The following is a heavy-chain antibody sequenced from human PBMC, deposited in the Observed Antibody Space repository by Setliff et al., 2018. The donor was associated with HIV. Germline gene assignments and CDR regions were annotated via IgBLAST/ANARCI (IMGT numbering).Heavy chain of an antibody. CDR3: ARDLSGYSYGSYYYYMDV. D-gene: IGHD5-18*01. V-gene: IGHV4-4*07. Sequence: PSETLSLTCTVSGGSIRIYYWNWIRQPAGKGLEWIGRIHTSGNTNYNPSPKSRFTMSVDTSKNHFSLKLSSVTAADTAVYYCARDLSGYSYGSYYYYMDVWGKGTTVTVSS. CDR1: GGSIRIYY. CDR2: IHTSGNT. J-gene: IGHJ6*03.